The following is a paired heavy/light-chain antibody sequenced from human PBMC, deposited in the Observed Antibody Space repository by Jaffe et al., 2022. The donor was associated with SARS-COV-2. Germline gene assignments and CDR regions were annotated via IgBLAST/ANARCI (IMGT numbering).Heavy chain of an antibody. CDR3: ARVGVVVPAAMPAKAGDGYMDV. J-gene: IGHJ6*03. CDR2: INHSGST. D-gene: IGHD2-2*01. V-gene: IGHV4-34*01. Sequence: QVQLQQWGAGLLKPSETLSLTCAVYGGSFSGYYWSWIRQPPGKGLEWIGEINHSGSTNYNPSLKSRVTISVDTSKNQFSLKLSSVTAADTAVYYCARVGVVVPAAMPAKAGDGYMDVWGKGTTVTVSS. CDR1: GGSFSGYY.
Light chain of an antibody. CDR1: SSNIGSNT. J-gene: IGLJ1*01. CDR2: SNN. CDR3: AAWDDSLNGSRV. V-gene: IGLV1-44*01. Sequence: QSVLTQPPSASGTPGQRVTISCSGSSSNIGSNTVNWYQQLPGTAPKLLIYSNNQRPSGVPDRFSGSKSGTSASLAISGLQSEDEADYYCAAWDDSLNGSRVFGTGTKVTVL.